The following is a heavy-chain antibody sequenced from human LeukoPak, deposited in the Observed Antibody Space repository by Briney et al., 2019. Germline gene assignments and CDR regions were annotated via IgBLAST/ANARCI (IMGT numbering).Heavy chain of an antibody. CDR2: IYHSGST. J-gene: IGHJ4*02. CDR3: ARDQPYYDILTGYYLYYFDY. D-gene: IGHD3-9*01. V-gene: IGHV4-4*02. CDR1: GGSISSSNW. Sequence: SGTLSLTCAVSGGSISSSNWWSWARQPPGKGLEWIGEIYHSGSTNYNPSLKSRVTISVDKSKNQFSLKLSSVTAADTAVYYCARDQPYYDILTGYYLYYFDYWGQGTLVTVSS.